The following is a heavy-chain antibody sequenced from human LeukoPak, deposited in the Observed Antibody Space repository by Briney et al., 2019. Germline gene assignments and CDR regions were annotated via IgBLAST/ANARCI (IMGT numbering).Heavy chain of an antibody. D-gene: IGHD2-2*01. CDR3: ARLAVVVPAARDYYYMDV. V-gene: IGHV4-4*07. J-gene: IGHJ6*03. CDR1: GGSISSYY. CDR2: IYTSGST. Sequence: PSETLSLTCTVSGGSISSYYWSWIRQPAGKGLEWIGRIYTSGSTNYNPSLKSRVTISVDTSKNQFSLKLSSVTAADTAVYYCARLAVVVPAARDYYYMDVWGKGTTVTVSS.